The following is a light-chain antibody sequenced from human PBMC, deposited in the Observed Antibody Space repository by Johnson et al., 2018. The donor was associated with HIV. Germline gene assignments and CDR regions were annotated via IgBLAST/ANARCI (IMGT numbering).Light chain of an antibody. V-gene: IGLV1-51*02. CDR1: SSNIGNNY. CDR3: GTWDSSLRANV. CDR2: ENV. Sequence: HSVLTQPPSVYAAPGQKVTISCSGSSSNIGNNYVSWYQQLPGTAHKLLVYENVKRPSGIPDRFSGSKSGTSATLGITGLQTGDEADYYCGTWDSSLRANVFGTGTKVTVL. J-gene: IGLJ1*01.